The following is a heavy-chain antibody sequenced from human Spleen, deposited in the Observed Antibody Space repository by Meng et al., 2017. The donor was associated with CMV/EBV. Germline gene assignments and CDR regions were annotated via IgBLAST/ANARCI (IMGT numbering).Heavy chain of an antibody. D-gene: IGHD4-23*01. CDR2: ISYDGSNK. Sequence: GESLKISCAASGFTFSSYAMHWVRQAPGTGLEWVAVISYDGSNKYYADSVKGRFTISRDNSKNTLYLQMNSLRAEDTAVYYCARDAYGGNSFYDYWGQGTLVTVSS. V-gene: IGHV3-30-3*01. J-gene: IGHJ4*02. CDR3: ARDAYGGNSFYDY. CDR1: GFTFSSYA.